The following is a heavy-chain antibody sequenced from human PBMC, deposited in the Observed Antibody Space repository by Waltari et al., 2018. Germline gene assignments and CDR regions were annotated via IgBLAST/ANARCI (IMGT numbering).Heavy chain of an antibody. Sequence: QVQLVQSGAEVKKPGASVKVSCRVSGYSLPESAFHWVRQAPGKGLEGLGGFDPEYGEAVDAQEFQGRVTMTEDTSKDTAYMELSSLTYEDTAVYYCTRDRVGYCSGGTCYSRWFDPWGQGTLVTVSS. D-gene: IGHD2-15*01. J-gene: IGHJ5*02. V-gene: IGHV1-24*01. CDR3: TRDRVGYCSGGTCYSRWFDP. CDR1: GYSLPESA. CDR2: FDPEYGEA.